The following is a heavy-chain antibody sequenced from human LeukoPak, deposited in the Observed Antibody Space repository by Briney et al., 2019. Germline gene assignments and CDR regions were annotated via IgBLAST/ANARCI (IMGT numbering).Heavy chain of an antibody. J-gene: IGHJ5*02. D-gene: IGHD2/OR15-2a*01. CDR2: MYYSGST. Sequence: SSETLSLTRSDSGGSISSYYWSWIRQPPRKGLEWIGYMYYSGSTNYTPSLKSRVTISLDTSKNKFSLKLSSVTAADTAVYYCARNIGWFDPWGQGTLVTVSS. V-gene: IGHV4-59*01. CDR1: GGSISSYY. CDR3: ARNIGWFDP.